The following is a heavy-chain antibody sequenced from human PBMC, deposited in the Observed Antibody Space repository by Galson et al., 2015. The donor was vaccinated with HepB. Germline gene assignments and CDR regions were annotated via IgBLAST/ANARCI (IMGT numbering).Heavy chain of an antibody. J-gene: IGHJ6*02. D-gene: IGHD3-3*01. Sequence: SETLSLTCTVSGGSISGYYWSWIRQPPGKGLEWIGYIYYNGSTNYNPSLKSRVTISVDTSKNQFSLKLSSVTAADTAVYYCARDQVTIFSKGGMDVWGQGTTVTVSS. CDR2: IYYNGST. V-gene: IGHV4-59*01. CDR3: ARDQVTIFSKGGMDV. CDR1: GGSISGYY.